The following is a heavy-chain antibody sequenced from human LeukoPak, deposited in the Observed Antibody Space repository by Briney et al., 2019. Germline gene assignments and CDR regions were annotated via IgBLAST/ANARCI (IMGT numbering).Heavy chain of an antibody. CDR1: GFTFSSYA. Sequence: GGSLRLSCAASGFTFSSYAMSWVRQAPGKGLEWVSAISGSGGSTYYADSVKGRFTIYRDNSKNTLYLQMNSLRAEDTAVYYCAKAIEFGGGNYWGQGTLVTVSS. D-gene: IGHD2-15*01. CDR2: ISGSGGST. V-gene: IGHV3-23*01. CDR3: AKAIEFGGGNY. J-gene: IGHJ4*02.